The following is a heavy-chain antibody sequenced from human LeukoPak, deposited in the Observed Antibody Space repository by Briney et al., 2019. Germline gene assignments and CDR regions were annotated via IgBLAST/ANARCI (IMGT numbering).Heavy chain of an antibody. J-gene: IGHJ4*02. D-gene: IGHD3-22*01. V-gene: IGHV3-30*02. CDR1: GFIFSNYG. Sequence: GGSLRLSCAVSGFIFSNYGMHWVRQAPGKGLEWVAFIRSDGSEKNYAGSVKGRSTISRDNSKNTLYVQMNSLRADDTAVYYCAKHDSSSVYWGQGTLVTVSS. CDR3: AKHDSSSVY. CDR2: IRSDGSEK.